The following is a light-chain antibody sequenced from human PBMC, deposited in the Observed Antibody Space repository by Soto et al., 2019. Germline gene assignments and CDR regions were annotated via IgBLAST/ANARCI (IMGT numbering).Light chain of an antibody. CDR2: GNS. J-gene: IGLJ3*02. Sequence: QSVLTQPPSVSGAPGQRVTLSCTGSSSNIGAGSDVHWYQPLPGTAPKLLISGNSNRPAGVPDRVSGSKSGTSASLAITGLQAEDEADYYCQSYDSSLSGWVFGGGTKLTVL. CDR1: SSNIGAGSD. CDR3: QSYDSSLSGWV. V-gene: IGLV1-40*01.